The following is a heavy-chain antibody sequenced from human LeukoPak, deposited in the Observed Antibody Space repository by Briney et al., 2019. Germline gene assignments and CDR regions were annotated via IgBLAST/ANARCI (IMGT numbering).Heavy chain of an antibody. V-gene: IGHV4-61*02. CDR3: ARDRVVRGVIITVRYNWFDP. CDR2: IYTSGST. J-gene: IGHJ5*02. CDR1: GGSISSSSYY. Sequence: SETLSLTCTVSGGSISSSSYYWSWIRQPAGKGLEWIGRIYTSGSTNYNPSLKSRVTMSVDTSKNQFSLKLSSVTAADTAVYYCARDRVVRGVIITVRYNWFDPWGQGTLVTVSS. D-gene: IGHD3-10*01.